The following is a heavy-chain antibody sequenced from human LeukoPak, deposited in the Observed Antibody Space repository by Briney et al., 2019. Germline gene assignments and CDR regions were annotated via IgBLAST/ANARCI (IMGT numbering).Heavy chain of an antibody. V-gene: IGHV5-51*01. Sequence: GESLKISCKGSGYSFTSYWIGWVRQMPGKGLEWMGIIYPGDSDTRYSPSLQGQVTISADKSISTAYLQWSSLKASDTAMYYCARQFYYYDSSGYPGFDPWGQGTLVTVSS. CDR2: IYPGDSDT. CDR1: GYSFTSYW. J-gene: IGHJ5*02. D-gene: IGHD3-22*01. CDR3: ARQFYYYDSSGYPGFDP.